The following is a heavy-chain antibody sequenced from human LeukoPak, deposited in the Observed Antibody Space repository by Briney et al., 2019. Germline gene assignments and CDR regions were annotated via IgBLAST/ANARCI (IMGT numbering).Heavy chain of an antibody. CDR3: AREEGLWFGFRGWFDP. V-gene: IGHV3-21*01. Sequence: PGGSLRLSCAASGFAFSTFSMSWVRQAPGKGLEWVSSISPTSSYIYYADSLKGRFTISRDDAKNSLYLQMHSLRAEDTAVYYCAREEGLWFGFRGWFDPWGQGTLVTVSS. J-gene: IGHJ5*02. D-gene: IGHD3-10*01. CDR2: ISPTSSYI. CDR1: GFAFSTFS.